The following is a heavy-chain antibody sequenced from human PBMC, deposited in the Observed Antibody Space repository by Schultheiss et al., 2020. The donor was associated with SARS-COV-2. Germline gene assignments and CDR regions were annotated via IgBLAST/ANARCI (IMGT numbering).Heavy chain of an antibody. CDR1: GFTFSSYW. J-gene: IGHJ3*02. D-gene: IGHD4-11*01. CDR2: INSDGSST. CDR3: AKDYTVTPDAFDI. V-gene: IGHV3-74*01. Sequence: GGSLRLSCAASGFTFSSYWMHWVRQAPGKGLVWVSRINSDGSSTSYADSVKGRFTISRDNSKNTLYLQMNSLRAEDTGVYYCAKDYTVTPDAFDIWGQGTMVTVSS.